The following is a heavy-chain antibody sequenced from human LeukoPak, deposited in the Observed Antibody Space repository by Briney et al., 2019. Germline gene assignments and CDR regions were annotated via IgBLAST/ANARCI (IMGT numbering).Heavy chain of an antibody. Sequence: GASVKVSCKASGYTFTGYYIHWVRQAPGQGLEWMGWINPHSGGTNYAQKFQGRVTMTRDTSISTAYMELSRLRSDDTAVYYCARDSGERGSGSYLIAYWGQGTLVTVSS. CDR2: INPHSGGT. D-gene: IGHD3-10*01. V-gene: IGHV1-2*02. CDR1: GYTFTGYY. CDR3: ARDSGERGSGSYLIAY. J-gene: IGHJ4*02.